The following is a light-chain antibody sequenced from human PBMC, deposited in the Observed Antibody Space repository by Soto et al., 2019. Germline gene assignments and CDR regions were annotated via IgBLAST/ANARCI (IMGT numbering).Light chain of an antibody. CDR2: SAS. V-gene: IGKV3-15*01. CDR1: QSVTSN. Sequence: EIVMTQSPATLSVSPGERATLSCRASQSVTSNVAWYLQKPGQAPSLLIYSASARATGIPARFSGSGSGTEFTLTISSLQSEDFGVDYCQQYNIWWTFGQGTKVEIK. CDR3: QQYNIWWT. J-gene: IGKJ1*01.